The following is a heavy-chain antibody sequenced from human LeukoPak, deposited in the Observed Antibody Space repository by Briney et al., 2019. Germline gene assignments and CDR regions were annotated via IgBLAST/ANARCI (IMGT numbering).Heavy chain of an antibody. J-gene: IGHJ4*02. CDR3: ARAVADYFDY. Sequence: GGSLRLSCAASGFTFSSYGMHWVRQAPGKGLEWVAVISYDGSNKYYADSVKGRFTISRDNSKNTLYLQMNSLRAEDTAVYYCARAVADYFDYWGQGTLVTVSS. CDR1: GFTFSSYG. D-gene: IGHD6-19*01. CDR2: ISYDGSNK. V-gene: IGHV3-30*03.